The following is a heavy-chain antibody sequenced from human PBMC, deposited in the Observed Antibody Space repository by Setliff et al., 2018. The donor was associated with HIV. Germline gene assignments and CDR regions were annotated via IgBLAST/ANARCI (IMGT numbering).Heavy chain of an antibody. J-gene: IGHJ6*02. Sequence: KPSETLSLTCRLSGDSIVFDDSTRSYHCSWIRQPPGKGLEWIGSTPYRGRTNYNPSLRSRVTISLDTSTSQFSLRLNSVTAADTAVYYCARHNVITYGGGLIHDYFYYGLSVWGQGTPVTVSS. CDR2: TPYRGRT. CDR1: GDSIVFDDSTRSYH. D-gene: IGHD3-16*02. CDR3: ARHNVITYGGGLIHDYFYYGLSV. V-gene: IGHV4-39*07.